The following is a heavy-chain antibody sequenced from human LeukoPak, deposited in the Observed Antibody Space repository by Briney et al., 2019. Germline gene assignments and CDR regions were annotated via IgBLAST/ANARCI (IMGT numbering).Heavy chain of an antibody. Sequence: SETLSLTCAVYGGSFSGYYWSWIRQRPGKGQEWIGEINHSGSTNYNPSLKSRVSISVDTSKSQFSLRLNSVAAADTAVYYCAAVPGSYYTMYYLDYWGQGILVTVSS. V-gene: IGHV4-34*01. CDR2: INHSGST. D-gene: IGHD3-10*01. CDR1: GGSFSGYY. J-gene: IGHJ4*02. CDR3: AAVPGSYYTMYYLDY.